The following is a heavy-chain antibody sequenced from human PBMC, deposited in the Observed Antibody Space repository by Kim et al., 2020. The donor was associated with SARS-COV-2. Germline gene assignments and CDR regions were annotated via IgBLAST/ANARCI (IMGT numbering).Heavy chain of an antibody. D-gene: IGHD5-12*01. CDR1: GFTFNNYW. CDR2: IDSDGSST. Sequence: GGSLRLSCAASGFTFNNYWMHWVRQAPGKGLVWVSRIDSDGSSTIYADSVKGRFTISRDNAKNTLYLQMNSLRAEDTAVYYCVRGGYNHGFDIWGQGTMV. J-gene: IGHJ3*02. CDR3: VRGGYNHGFDI. V-gene: IGHV3-74*01.